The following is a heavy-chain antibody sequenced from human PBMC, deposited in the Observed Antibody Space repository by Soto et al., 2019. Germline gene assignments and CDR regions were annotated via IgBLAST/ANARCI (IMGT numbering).Heavy chain of an antibody. V-gene: IGHV1-2*02. CDR3: ARADSWIQLWQAFDY. CDR1: GYTFTGYY. Sequence: ASVKVSCKASGYTFTGYYMHWVRQAPGQGLEWMGWINPNSGGTNYAQKFQGRVTMTRDTSISTAYMELSRLKSDDTGVYYCARADSWIQLWQAFDYWGQGTLVTVSS. D-gene: IGHD5-18*01. J-gene: IGHJ4*02. CDR2: INPNSGGT.